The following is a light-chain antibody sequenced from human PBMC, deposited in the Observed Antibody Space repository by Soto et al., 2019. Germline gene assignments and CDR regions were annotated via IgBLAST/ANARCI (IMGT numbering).Light chain of an antibody. CDR2: LNSDGRN. CDR3: QTWGTGYLL. V-gene: IGLV4-69*01. Sequence: QSVLTQSPSASASLGASVKLTCTLSSGHSTYTIAWHQQQQENGPRYLMKLNSDGRNIKWDGIPDRFSGSSSWAERYLIISSLQSEDEADYYCQTWGTGYLLFGGGNTLTVL. CDR1: SGHSTYT. J-gene: IGLJ2*01.